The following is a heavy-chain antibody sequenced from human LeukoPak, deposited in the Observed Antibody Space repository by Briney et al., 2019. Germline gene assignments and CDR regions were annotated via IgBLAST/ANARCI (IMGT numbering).Heavy chain of an antibody. CDR2: IIPILGIA. CDR1: GGTFSSYT. J-gene: IGHJ6*03. V-gene: IGHV1-69*04. D-gene: IGHD3-22*01. Sequence: GSSVKVSCKASGGTFSSYTISWVRQAPGQGLEWMGRIIPILGIANYAQKFQGRVTITADKSTSTAYMELSSLRSEDTAVYYCARDQETCYYDSSGPYYYYYMDVWGKGTTVTVSS. CDR3: ARDQETCYYDSSGPYYYYYMDV.